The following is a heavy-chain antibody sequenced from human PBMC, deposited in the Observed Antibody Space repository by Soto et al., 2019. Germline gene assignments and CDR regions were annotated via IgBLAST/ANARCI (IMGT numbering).Heavy chain of an antibody. V-gene: IGHV2-5*01. Sequence: LCRFRVYISGVGVAWIRQPPGKALEWLALIYWNDDKRYSPSLKSRLTITKDTSKNQVVLTMTNMDPFDTATYYCDHHAPTTFQAPHGAFHILSHWAMVMVSS. CDR3: DHHAPTTFQAPHGAFHI. D-gene: IGHD1-1*01. J-gene: IGHJ3*02. CDR1: RFRVYISGVG. CDR2: IYWNDDK.